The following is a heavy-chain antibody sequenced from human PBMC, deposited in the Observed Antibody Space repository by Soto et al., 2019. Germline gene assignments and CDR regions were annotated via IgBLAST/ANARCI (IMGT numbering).Heavy chain of an antibody. D-gene: IGHD1-26*01. J-gene: IGHJ4*02. CDR2: ISAYIGNT. Sequence: QVQLVQSGAEVKKPGASVKVSCKASGYTFTSYGISWVRQAPGQGLVWMGWISAYIGNTNYAQKLQGRVTTTTGTSASKADMEPRSLGSDDTAVYYCASDGGYSGRYWGQGTLVTVSS. CDR3: ASDGGYSGRY. V-gene: IGHV1-18*01. CDR1: GYTFTSYG.